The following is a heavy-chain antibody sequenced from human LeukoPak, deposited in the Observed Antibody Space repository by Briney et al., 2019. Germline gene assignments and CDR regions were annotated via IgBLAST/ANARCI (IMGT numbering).Heavy chain of an antibody. CDR1: GGSITTYY. J-gene: IGHJ4*02. CDR3: ASGSVVTALDQ. V-gene: IGHV4-59*01. D-gene: IGHD2-21*02. CDR2: IYYTGNT. Sequence: KTSETLSLTCAVSGGSITTYYWTWIRQPPGQALEWIGYIYYTGNTKYNPSLEGRVTISIDTSKNEFSLKIYSLNAADTAVYFCASGSVVTALDQWGQGTLVTVSS.